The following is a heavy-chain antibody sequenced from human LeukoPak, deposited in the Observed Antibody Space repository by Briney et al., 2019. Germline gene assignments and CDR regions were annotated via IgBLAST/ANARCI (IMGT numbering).Heavy chain of an antibody. CDR3: TRSDWFDP. CDR1: GFTFSSYS. V-gene: IGHV3-21*01. Sequence: SGGSLRLSCAASGFTFSSYSMNWVRQAPGKGLEWVSSISSSSSYIYYADSVKGRFTVSRDNAKNTLYLHMNSLRAEDTAVYYCTRSDWFDPWGQGTLVTVSS. CDR2: ISSSSSYI. J-gene: IGHJ5*02.